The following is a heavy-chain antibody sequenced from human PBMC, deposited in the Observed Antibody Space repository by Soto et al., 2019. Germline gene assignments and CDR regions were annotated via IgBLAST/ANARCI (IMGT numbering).Heavy chain of an antibody. CDR1: KYSIIDYY. J-gene: IGHJ6*02. V-gene: IGHV1-2*02. CDR3: AREDYNWNDYYYYGMDV. Sequence: QVQLVQSGAEVRKPGASVQVSCKASKYSIIDYYIHWVRQAPGQGLEWMGWIKSNSGVTKYAQKLQGRVTMTRDASISTAYMELSRLTSDYTAVYYCAREDYNWNDYYYYGMDVWGQGTTVIVSS. D-gene: IGHD1-1*01. CDR2: IKSNSGVT.